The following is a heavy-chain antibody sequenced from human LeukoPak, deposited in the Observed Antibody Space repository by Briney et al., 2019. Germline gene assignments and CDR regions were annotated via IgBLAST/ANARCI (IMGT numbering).Heavy chain of an antibody. D-gene: IGHD6-13*01. Sequence: RGCPRLSCAASVFTSSSYAMSWVPQAPRRGLGWGSAISGSGGRTYYADVVKGWFTISRDNSKNTLYLQMNSLRAEDTAVYYCANRRGQQLVVSYFDYWGQGTLVTVSS. V-gene: IGHV3-23*01. CDR2: ISGSGGRT. CDR1: VFTSSSYA. CDR3: ANRRGQQLVVSYFDY. J-gene: IGHJ4*02.